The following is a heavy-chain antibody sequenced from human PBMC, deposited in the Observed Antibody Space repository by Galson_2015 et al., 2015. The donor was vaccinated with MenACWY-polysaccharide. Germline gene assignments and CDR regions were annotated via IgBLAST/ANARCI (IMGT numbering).Heavy chain of an antibody. J-gene: IGHJ6*02. CDR2: ISGSGGST. CDR1: GFTFSSYA. V-gene: IGHV3-23*01. CDR3: AKAPGFTVTTGYYYYYGMDV. Sequence: SLRLSCAASGFTFSSYAMSWVRQAPGKGLEWVSAISGSGGSTYYADSVKGRFTISRDNSKNTLYLQMNSLRAEDTAVYYCAKAPGFTVTTGYYYYYGMDVWGQGTTVTVSS. D-gene: IGHD4-17*01.